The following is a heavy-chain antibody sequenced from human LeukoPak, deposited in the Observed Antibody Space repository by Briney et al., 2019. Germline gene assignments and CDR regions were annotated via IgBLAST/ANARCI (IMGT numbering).Heavy chain of an antibody. CDR2: ISSSGSTI. CDR3: ARGPPLGADWGFDP. CDR1: GFTFSDYY. J-gene: IGHJ5*02. V-gene: IGHV3-11*04. D-gene: IGHD1-26*01. Sequence: QSGGSLRLSCAASGFTFSDYYMSWIRQAPGKGLEWVSYISSSGSTIYYADSVKGRFTISRDNAKNSLYLQMNSLRAEDTAVYYCARGPPLGADWGFDPWGQGTLVTVSS.